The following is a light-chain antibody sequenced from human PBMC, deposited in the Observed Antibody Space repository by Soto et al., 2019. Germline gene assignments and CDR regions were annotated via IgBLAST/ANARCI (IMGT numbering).Light chain of an antibody. Sequence: SVLTQPASVSGSPGQSITISCTGTSSDVGGYNFVSWFQQHPGKAPKLMIYEVNNRPSGVSNRFSGSKSGNTASLTISGLQAEDEADYYCSSYTSSSTLVFGGGTKLTVL. CDR2: EVN. CDR3: SSYTSSSTLV. J-gene: IGLJ2*01. V-gene: IGLV2-14*01. CDR1: SSDVGGYNF.